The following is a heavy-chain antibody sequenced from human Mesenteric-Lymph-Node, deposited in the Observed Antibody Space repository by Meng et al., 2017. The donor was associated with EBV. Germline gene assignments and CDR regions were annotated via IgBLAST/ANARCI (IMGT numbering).Heavy chain of an antibody. V-gene: IGHV4-4*03. CDR2: IYHSGGT. CDR1: VGSISSNNW. J-gene: IGHJ3*02. CDR3: ARDRWQQLDNALDI. Sequence: QRPGPGSVKVPETLSPPCAVSVGSISSNNWWSWVRQSPEKGLEWIGEIYHSGGTNYNPSLEGRVSMSVDKSRNQFSLRVNSVTAADTAVYYCARDRWQQLDNALDIWGQGTMVTVSS. D-gene: IGHD6-13*01.